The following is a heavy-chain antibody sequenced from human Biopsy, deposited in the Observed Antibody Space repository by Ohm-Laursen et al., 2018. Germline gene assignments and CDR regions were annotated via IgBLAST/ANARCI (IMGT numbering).Heavy chain of an antibody. V-gene: IGHV1-2*02. J-gene: IGHJ4*02. CDR2: INPNSGGT. Sequence: ASVKASCKASGYTLTGYYMHWVRQAPGQGLEWKGWINPNSGGTNYAQKFQGRVTMTRDTSISTAYMELSRLRSDDTAVYFCARDRRQWLALDYWGQGTLVTVSS. D-gene: IGHD6-19*01. CDR1: GYTLTGYY. CDR3: ARDRRQWLALDY.